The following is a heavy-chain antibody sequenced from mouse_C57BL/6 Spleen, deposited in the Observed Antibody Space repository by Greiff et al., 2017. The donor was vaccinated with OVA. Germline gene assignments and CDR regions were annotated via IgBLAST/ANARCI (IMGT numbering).Heavy chain of an antibody. CDR2: IDPSDSET. CDR1: GYTFTSYW. CDR3: ASWCTGGAMDY. Sequence: QVQLQQPGAELVRPGSSVKLSCKASGYTFTSYWMHWVKQRPIQGLEWIGNIDPSDSETHYNQKFKDKATLTVDKSSSTAYMQLSSLTSEDSAVYYCASWCTGGAMDYWGQGTSVTVSS. V-gene: IGHV1-52*01. D-gene: IGHD1-1*01. J-gene: IGHJ4*01.